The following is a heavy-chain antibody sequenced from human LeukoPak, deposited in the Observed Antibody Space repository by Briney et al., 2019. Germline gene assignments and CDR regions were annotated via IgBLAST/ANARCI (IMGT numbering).Heavy chain of an antibody. CDR1: GFTFSTYA. CDR3: EKEKYSSGFFDY. D-gene: IGHD6-19*01. J-gene: IGHJ4*02. CDR2: ISGSGGGT. Sequence: GGSLRLSCAASGFTFSTYAMSWVRQAPGKGLEWVSAISGSGGGTYYADSVKGRFTISRDNSKNTLYLQMNSLRAEDTAVYYCEKEKYSSGFFDYWGQGTLVTVSS. V-gene: IGHV3-23*01.